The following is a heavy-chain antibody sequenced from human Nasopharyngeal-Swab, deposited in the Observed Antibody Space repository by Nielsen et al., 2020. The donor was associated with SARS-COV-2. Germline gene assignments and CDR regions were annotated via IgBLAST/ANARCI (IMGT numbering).Heavy chain of an antibody. J-gene: IGHJ5*02. CDR3: ARDIGVLGGGYGS. CDR2: LYTSGGT. D-gene: IGHD3-16*01. CDR1: GVSVASGNYF. V-gene: IGHV4-61*02. Sequence: SETLSLTCTVSGVSVASGNYFYSWIRQPAGKRLEWIGRLYTSGGTDYNPSFKSRAVISIDTSKNQLSLKLTSVTAADTALYYCARDIGVLGGGYGSWGQGTRVTVSS.